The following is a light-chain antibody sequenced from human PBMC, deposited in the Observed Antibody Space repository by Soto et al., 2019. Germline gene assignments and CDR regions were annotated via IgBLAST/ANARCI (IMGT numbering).Light chain of an antibody. Sequence: LTQPASVSESPGRSITIYCTGTSSDVGGYKYVSWYQQHPGKAPKLMVYEVSTRPSGVSNRFSGSKSGNTASLTISGLQAEDEADYYCSSYTSSSSHYVFGTGTKVTVL. V-gene: IGLV2-14*01. CDR3: SSYTSSSSHYV. J-gene: IGLJ1*01. CDR1: SSDVGGYKY. CDR2: EVS.